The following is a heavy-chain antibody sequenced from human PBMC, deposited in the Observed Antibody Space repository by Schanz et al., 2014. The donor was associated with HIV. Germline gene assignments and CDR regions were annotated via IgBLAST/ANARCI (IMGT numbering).Heavy chain of an antibody. CDR1: GFSFINYG. V-gene: IGHV3-30*03. CDR2: ISYDGSNK. J-gene: IGHJ4*02. D-gene: IGHD4-17*01. CDR3: YGDESGY. Sequence: QVQLVESGGGVVQPGRSLRLSCAASGFSFINYGMHWVRQAPGKGLEWVAVISYDGSNKNYADSVKGRFTISRDNSKNTLYLQLNSLRAEDTAVYYCYGDESGYWGQGTLVTVSS.